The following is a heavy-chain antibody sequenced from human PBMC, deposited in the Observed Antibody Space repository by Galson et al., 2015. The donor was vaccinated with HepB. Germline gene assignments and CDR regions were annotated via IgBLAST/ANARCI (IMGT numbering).Heavy chain of an antibody. CDR1: GFTFNNYG. V-gene: IGHV3-21*01. CDR3: ASGDMAAAGTYY. D-gene: IGHD6-13*01. Sequence: SLRLSCAASGFTFNNYGMNWVRQAPGKGLEWVSSISSSSSYIFYADSLKGRFTISRDNAKNSLYLQMNSLTAEDTAVYYCASGDMAAAGTYYWGQGTLVTVSS. CDR2: ISSSSSYI. J-gene: IGHJ4*02.